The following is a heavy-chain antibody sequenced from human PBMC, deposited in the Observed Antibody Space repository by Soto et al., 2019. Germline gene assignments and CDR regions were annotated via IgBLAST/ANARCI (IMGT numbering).Heavy chain of an antibody. Sequence: SETLSLTCTVSGGSISSSSYYWGWIRQPPGKGLEWIGSIYYSGSTYYNPSLKSRVTISVDTSKNQFSLKLSSVTAAETAGYYCASLPGDTDSRGRGLPVDYWGQGTLVTVSS. CDR1: GGSISSSSYY. J-gene: IGHJ4*02. D-gene: IGHD4-17*01. CDR3: ASLPGDTDSRGRGLPVDY. CDR2: IYYSGST. V-gene: IGHV4-39*01.